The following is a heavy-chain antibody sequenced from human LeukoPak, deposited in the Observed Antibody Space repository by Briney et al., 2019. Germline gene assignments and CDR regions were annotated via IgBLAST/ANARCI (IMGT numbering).Heavy chain of an antibody. J-gene: IGHJ4*02. CDR2: IYYSGST. CDR1: GGSISSYY. Sequence: PSDTLSLTCTVSGGSISSYYWSWIRQPPGKGLEWIGYIYYSGSTNYNPSLKSRVTISVDTSKNQFSLKLSSVTAADTAVYYCARSDISTVDYWGQGTLVTVSS. D-gene: IGHD3-22*01. V-gene: IGHV4-59*08. CDR3: ARSDISTVDY.